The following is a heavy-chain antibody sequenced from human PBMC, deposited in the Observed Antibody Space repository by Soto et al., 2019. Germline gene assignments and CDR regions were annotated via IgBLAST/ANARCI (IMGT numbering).Heavy chain of an antibody. Sequence: QVQLLQSGAEVRKPGASVSISCKASGHIFRHYSMIWVRMAPGQGLEWMGKINPDGGPTTFARNFQGRLPLTSDASTGTAYMQLSGLSSDHAAVYCCARVMSYTFWGPGTLVSFSS. J-gene: IGHJ4*02. V-gene: IGHV1-46*01. CDR2: INPDGGPT. D-gene: IGHD3-10*01. CDR1: GHIFRHYS. CDR3: ARVMSYTF.